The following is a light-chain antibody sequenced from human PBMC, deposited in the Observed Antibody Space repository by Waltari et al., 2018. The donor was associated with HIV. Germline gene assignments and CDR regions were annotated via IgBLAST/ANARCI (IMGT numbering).Light chain of an antibody. J-gene: IGLJ2*01. V-gene: IGLV1-36*01. CDR2: GDS. Sequence: QSALTQEVSVSGTVGQKVTLSCTGTIHTVGTYAVGWYQQISHGAPKTVMFGDSLPSGIPDRFSGSKSGTTASLTISGLQPEDDADYYCSTWDYSLSAPLFGGGTKLTVL. CDR3: STWDYSLSAPL. CDR1: IHTVGTYA.